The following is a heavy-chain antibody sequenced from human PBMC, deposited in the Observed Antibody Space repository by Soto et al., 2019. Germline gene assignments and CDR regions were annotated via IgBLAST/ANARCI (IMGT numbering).Heavy chain of an antibody. V-gene: IGHV4-31*03. CDR3: ARYCSCGSCYSARFDA. D-gene: IGHD2-15*01. CDR1: GGSISSGGYY. J-gene: IGHJ5*02. CDR2: IYYSGST. Sequence: PSETLSLTCSVSGGSISSGGYYWSWIRQHPGKGLEWIGYIYYSGSTYYNPSLNSRVTISVDTSQNQFSLKLSSVTAADTAVYYCARYCSCGSCYSARFDAWGQGTLVTVSS.